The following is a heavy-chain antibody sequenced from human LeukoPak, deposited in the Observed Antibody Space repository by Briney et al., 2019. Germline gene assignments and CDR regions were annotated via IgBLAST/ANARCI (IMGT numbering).Heavy chain of an antibody. CDR2: INHSGST. D-gene: IGHD5-12*01. Sequence: SETLSLTCAVYGGSFSGYYWSWLRQPPGKGLEWIGEINHSGSTNYNPSLKSRVTISVDTSKNQFSLKLSSVTAADTAVYYCARGGYSGYPTPLYYGMDVWGKGTTVTVSS. CDR3: ARGGYSGYPTPLYYGMDV. J-gene: IGHJ6*04. V-gene: IGHV4-34*01. CDR1: GGSFSGYY.